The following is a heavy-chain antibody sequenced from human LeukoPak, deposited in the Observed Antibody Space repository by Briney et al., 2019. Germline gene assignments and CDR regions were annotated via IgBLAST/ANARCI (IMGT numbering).Heavy chain of an antibody. Sequence: SETLSLTCAVSGGSISSGGYSWSWIRQPPGKGLEWIGYIYHSGSTYYNPSLKSRVTISVDRSKNQFSLKLSSVTAADTAVYYCARSLRFFPSAFDYWGQGTLVTVSS. CDR2: IYHSGST. V-gene: IGHV4-30-2*01. CDR1: GGSISSGGYS. CDR3: ARSLRFFPSAFDY. D-gene: IGHD3-3*01. J-gene: IGHJ4*02.